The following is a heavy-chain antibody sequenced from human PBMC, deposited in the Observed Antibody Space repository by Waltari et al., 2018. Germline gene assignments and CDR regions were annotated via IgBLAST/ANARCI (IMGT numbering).Heavy chain of an antibody. D-gene: IGHD6-13*01. CDR2: IIPIFGTA. J-gene: IGHJ4*02. CDR3: ARVGAAAGIRYYFDY. Sequence: QVQLAQSGAEVKKPGSSVKVSCKASGGTFSSYAISWVRQAPGQGLEWMGGIIPIFGTANYAQKFQGRVTITADESTSTAYMELSSLRSEDTAVYYCARVGAAAGIRYYFDYWGQGTLVTVSS. CDR1: GGTFSSYA. V-gene: IGHV1-69*12.